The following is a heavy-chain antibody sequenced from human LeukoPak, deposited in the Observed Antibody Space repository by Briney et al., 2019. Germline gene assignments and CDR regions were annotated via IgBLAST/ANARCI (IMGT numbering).Heavy chain of an antibody. V-gene: IGHV4-39*01. CDR2: IYYSGST. CDR3: ARAYGGYQFDY. D-gene: IGHD5-12*01. CDR1: GGSISSSSYY. J-gene: IGHJ4*02. Sequence: SETLSLTCTVSGGSISSSSYYWGWIRQPPGKGLEWIGSIYYSGSTYYNPSLKSRVTISVDTSKNQFSLKLSSVAAADTAVYYCARAYGGYQFDYWGQGTLVTVSS.